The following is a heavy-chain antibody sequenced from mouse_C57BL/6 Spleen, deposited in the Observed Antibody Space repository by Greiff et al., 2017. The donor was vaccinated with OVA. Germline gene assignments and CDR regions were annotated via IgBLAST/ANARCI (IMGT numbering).Heavy chain of an antibody. CDR1: GFTFSSYA. CDR3: ARDRGAITTVPFDY. J-gene: IGHJ2*01. V-gene: IGHV5-4*01. D-gene: IGHD1-1*01. CDR2: ISDGGSYT. Sequence: EVHLVESGGGLVKPGGSLKLSCAASGFTFSSYAMSWVRQTPEKRLEWVATISDGGSYTYYPDNVKGRFTISRDNAKNNLYLQMSHLKSEDTAMYYCARDRGAITTVPFDYWGQGTTLTVSS.